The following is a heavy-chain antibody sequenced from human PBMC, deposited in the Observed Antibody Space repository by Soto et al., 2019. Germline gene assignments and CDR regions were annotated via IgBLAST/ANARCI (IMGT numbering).Heavy chain of an antibody. D-gene: IGHD4-4*01. V-gene: IGHV1-2*04. CDR2: INPNSGGT. CDR1: GYTFTGYY. CDR3: ARGPMTTVTTDYYYGMDV. Sequence: GASVQVTFKASGYTFTGYYMHWVRQAPGQGLEWMGWINPNSGGTNYAQKFQGWVTMTRDTSISTAYMELSRLRSDGTAVYYCARGPMTTVTTDYYYGMDVWGQGNTVTVSS. J-gene: IGHJ6*02.